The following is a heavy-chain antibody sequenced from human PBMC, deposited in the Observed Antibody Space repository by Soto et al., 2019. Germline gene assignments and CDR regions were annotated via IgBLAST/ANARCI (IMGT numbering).Heavy chain of an antibody. V-gene: IGHV1-46*01. CDR3: VRGYCTTSPCSGDFQF. Sequence: QVQLVQSGAELKKPGASVKVACKASGYKFTTYFFHWVRQAPGQGLECMGMINPSGDTGYAQKFRGRVTMTIDTSTTTAYMELRNLTSEDTAVYFSVRGYCTTSPCSGDFQFWGQGTLVTVSS. D-gene: IGHD2-15*01. CDR1: GYKFTTYF. CDR2: INPSGDT. J-gene: IGHJ1*01.